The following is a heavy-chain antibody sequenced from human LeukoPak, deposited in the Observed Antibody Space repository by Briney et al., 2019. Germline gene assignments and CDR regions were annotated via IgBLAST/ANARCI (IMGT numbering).Heavy chain of an antibody. CDR3: ARVPFWSGYYFYPRPYYFDY. CDR2: INNSGST. CDR1: GGSFSGYY. V-gene: IGHV4-34*01. D-gene: IGHD3-3*01. J-gene: IGHJ4*02. Sequence: SETLSLTCAVYGGSFSGYYWSWIRQPPGKGLEWIGEINNSGSTNYNPSLKSRVTISVDTSKNQFSLKLSSVTAADTAVYYCARVPFWSGYYFYPRPYYFDYWGQGTLVTVSS.